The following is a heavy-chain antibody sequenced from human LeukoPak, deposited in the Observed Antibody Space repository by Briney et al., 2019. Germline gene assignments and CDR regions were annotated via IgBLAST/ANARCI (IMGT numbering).Heavy chain of an antibody. Sequence: GGSLRLSCAASGFTFSSYSMNWVRQAPGKGLEWVSSISSSSYIYYADSVKGRLTISRDNAKNSLYLQMNSLRAEDTAVYYCARDYDILTGYYYYGMDVWGQGTTVTVSS. V-gene: IGHV3-21*01. D-gene: IGHD3-9*01. J-gene: IGHJ6*02. CDR2: ISSSSYI. CDR1: GFTFSSYS. CDR3: ARDYDILTGYYYYGMDV.